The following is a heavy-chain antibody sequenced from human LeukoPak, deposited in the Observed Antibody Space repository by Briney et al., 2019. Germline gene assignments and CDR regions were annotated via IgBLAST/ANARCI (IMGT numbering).Heavy chain of an antibody. CDR3: TRDSPHVSEGY. J-gene: IGHJ4*02. D-gene: IGHD2/OR15-2a*01. CDR1: GFIFGDYA. V-gene: IGHV3-49*04. CDR2: IRSKAYGGTT. Sequence: GGSLRLSCTTSGFIFGDYAMSWVRQAPGKGLQWVGFIRSKAYGGTTEYAASVEGRFTVSRDDSKNIAYLQRNSLTTEDTAVYYCTRDSPHVSEGYWGQGTLVTVSS.